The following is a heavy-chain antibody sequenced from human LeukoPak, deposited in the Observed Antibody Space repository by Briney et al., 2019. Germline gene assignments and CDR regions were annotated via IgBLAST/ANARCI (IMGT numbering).Heavy chain of an antibody. CDR1: GGSISSSSYY. J-gene: IGHJ3*02. CDR3: ARALWWLDHDVFDI. CDR2: IYYSGST. D-gene: IGHD5-12*01. Sequence: SETLSLTCTVSGGSISSSSYYWGWIRQPPGKGLEWIGSIYYSGSTYYNPSLKSRLTISLDTSKNQFSLNLNSVTAADTAVFYCARALWWLDHDVFDIWGQGTMVTVSS. V-gene: IGHV4-39*07.